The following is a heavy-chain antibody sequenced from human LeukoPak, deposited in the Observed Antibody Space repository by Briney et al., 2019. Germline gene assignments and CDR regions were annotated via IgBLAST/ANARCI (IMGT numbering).Heavy chain of an antibody. CDR2: ISGSGDST. D-gene: IGHD3-22*01. CDR3: AGDRGREYDSRGFFWGYYFDS. Sequence: GGSLRLSCAASGFTFSTYAVNWVRQAPGKGLEWVSTISGSGDSTYYADSVKGRFTISRDNSKNTLYLQMSSLRADDTAVYYCAGDRGREYDSRGFFWGYYFDSWGQGILVTVST. J-gene: IGHJ4*02. CDR1: GFTFSTYA. V-gene: IGHV3-23*01.